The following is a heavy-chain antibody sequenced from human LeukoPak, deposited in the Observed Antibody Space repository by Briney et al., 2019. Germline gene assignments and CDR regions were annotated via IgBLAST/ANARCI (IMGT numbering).Heavy chain of an antibody. Sequence: GGSLRLSCEVSGFTFDINDMHWVRQTTGKGLEWVSAIGSAGYTYYADSVRGRFTITRDNAKQSLYLQMNSLRVEDTAVYHCVRQPDSARYGFDYWGRGTQVTVSS. CDR1: GFTFDIND. CDR3: VRQPDSARYGFDY. V-gene: IGHV3-13*01. D-gene: IGHD1-14*01. CDR2: IGSAGYT. J-gene: IGHJ4*02.